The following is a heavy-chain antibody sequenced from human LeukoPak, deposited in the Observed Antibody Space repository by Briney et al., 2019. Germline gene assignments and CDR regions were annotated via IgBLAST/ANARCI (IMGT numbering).Heavy chain of an antibody. J-gene: IGHJ4*02. Sequence: PGGSLRLSYPASGFTFSSYAMSWVRQAPGKGLEWVSAISGSGGSTYYADSVKGRFTISRDNSMSTLYLQMNSLRAEDTAVYYCAKADRLGATYYWGQGTLVTVSS. V-gene: IGHV3-23*01. D-gene: IGHD1-26*01. CDR3: AKADRLGATYY. CDR2: ISGSGGST. CDR1: GFTFSSYA.